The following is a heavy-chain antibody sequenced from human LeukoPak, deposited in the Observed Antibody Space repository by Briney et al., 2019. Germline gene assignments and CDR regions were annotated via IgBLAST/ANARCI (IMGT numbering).Heavy chain of an antibody. Sequence: GGSLRLSCAASGFTFSSHWMSWVRQAPGKGLEWVANIKQDGSEKYYVDSVKGRFTISRDNAKNSLYLQMNSLRAEDTAVYYCARLMYYYGSGSYLYWGQGTLVTVSS. J-gene: IGHJ4*02. CDR1: GFTFSSHW. D-gene: IGHD3-10*01. CDR3: ARLMYYYGSGSYLY. V-gene: IGHV3-7*01. CDR2: IKQDGSEK.